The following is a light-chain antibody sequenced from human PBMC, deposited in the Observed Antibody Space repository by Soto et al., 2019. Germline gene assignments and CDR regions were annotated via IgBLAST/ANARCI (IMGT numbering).Light chain of an antibody. Sequence: ETVLTQSPGTLSLSPGETATLSCRASQTVTTNYLAWYQQKPDQAPRLLIYGASSRATGIPDRFSGSGSGTDFTLTIRRLEPEDFAVYYCQQYGSSVFTFGQGTKLEIK. J-gene: IGKJ2*01. CDR2: GAS. CDR1: QTVTTNY. V-gene: IGKV3-20*01. CDR3: QQYGSSVFT.